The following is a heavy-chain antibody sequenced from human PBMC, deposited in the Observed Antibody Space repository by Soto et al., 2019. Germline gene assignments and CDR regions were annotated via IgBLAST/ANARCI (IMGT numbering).Heavy chain of an antibody. Sequence: SVKFSCKASGGTFSSYAISWVRQAPGQGLEWMGGIIPIFGTANYAQKFQGRVTITADESTSTAYMELSSLRSEDTAVYYCAVDVDIVATVSLHSDYYGMDVWGQGTTVTVSS. CDR3: AVDVDIVATVSLHSDYYGMDV. D-gene: IGHD5-12*01. V-gene: IGHV1-69*13. J-gene: IGHJ6*02. CDR2: IIPIFGTA. CDR1: GGTFSSYA.